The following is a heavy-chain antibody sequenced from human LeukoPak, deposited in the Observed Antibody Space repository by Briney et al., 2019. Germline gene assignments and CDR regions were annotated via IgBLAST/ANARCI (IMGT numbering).Heavy chain of an antibody. J-gene: IGHJ5*02. CDR2: ISYDETNK. CDR1: GFTFSTYG. Sequence: PGGSLRLSCAASGFTFSTYGMHWVRQAPGKGLDWVAVISYDETNKYYADSVKGRFTISRDNSQNTLYLQMNSLRAEDTAVYYCAKFGMQLWYHNWFDPWGQGTLVTVSS. V-gene: IGHV3-30*18. CDR3: AKFGMQLWYHNWFDP. D-gene: IGHD5-18*01.